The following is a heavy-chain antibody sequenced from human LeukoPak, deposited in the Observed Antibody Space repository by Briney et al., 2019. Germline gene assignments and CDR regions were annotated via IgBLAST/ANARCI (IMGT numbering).Heavy chain of an antibody. Sequence: GGSLRPSCAASGFTFSSYSMNWVRQAPGKGLEWVSSISSSSSYIYYADSVKGRFTISRDNAKNSLYLQMNSLRAEDTAVYYCARGEGDFWSGYYDPFDYWGQGTLVTVSS. D-gene: IGHD3-3*01. CDR3: ARGEGDFWSGYYDPFDY. V-gene: IGHV3-21*01. CDR1: GFTFSSYS. J-gene: IGHJ4*02. CDR2: ISSSSSYI.